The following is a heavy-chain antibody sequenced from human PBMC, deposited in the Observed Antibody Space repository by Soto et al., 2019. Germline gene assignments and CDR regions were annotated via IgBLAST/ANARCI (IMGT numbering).Heavy chain of an antibody. J-gene: IGHJ4*02. CDR1: GGSISSSSYY. CDR2: IYYSGST. D-gene: IGHD3-10*01. Sequence: QLQLQESGPGLVKPSETLSLTCTVSGGSISSSSYYWGWIRQPPGKGLEWIGSIYYSGSTYYNPSLKSRVTISVDTSKNQFSLKLSSVTAADTAVYYCARHRARFGELIHPYYFDYWGQGTLVTVSS. V-gene: IGHV4-39*01. CDR3: ARHRARFGELIHPYYFDY.